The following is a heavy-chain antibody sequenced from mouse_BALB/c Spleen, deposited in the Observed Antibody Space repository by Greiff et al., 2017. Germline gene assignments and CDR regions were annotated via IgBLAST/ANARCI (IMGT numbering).Heavy chain of an antibody. D-gene: IGHD2-4*01. CDR2: IYPGGGYT. CDR3: ARVGDYDVEAMDY. CDR1: GYTFTNYW. J-gene: IGHJ4*01. Sequence: VKLMESGAELVRPGTSVKISCKASGYTFTNYWLGWVKQRPGHGLEWIGDIYPGGGYTNYNEKFKGKATLTADTSSSTAYMQLSSLTSEDSAVYFCARVGDYDVEAMDYWGQGTSVTVSS. V-gene: IGHV1-63*02.